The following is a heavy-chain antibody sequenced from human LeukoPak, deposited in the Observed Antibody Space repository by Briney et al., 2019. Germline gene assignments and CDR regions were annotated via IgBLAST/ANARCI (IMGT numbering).Heavy chain of an antibody. V-gene: IGHV1-69*05. CDR2: IIPIFGTA. CDR3: ASHSRDGYAYFDY. CDR1: GGTFSSYA. J-gene: IGHJ4*02. D-gene: IGHD5-24*01. Sequence: ASVKVSCKASGGTFSSYAISWVRQAPGQGLEWMGRIIPIFGTANYAQKFQGRVTITTDESTSTAYMELSSLRSEDTAVYYCASHSRDGYAYFDYWGQGTLVTVSS.